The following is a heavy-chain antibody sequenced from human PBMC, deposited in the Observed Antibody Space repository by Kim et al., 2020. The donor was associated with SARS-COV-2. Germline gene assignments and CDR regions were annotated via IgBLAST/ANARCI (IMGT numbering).Heavy chain of an antibody. J-gene: IGHJ4*02. CDR3: ARRRSSSSVLGFDY. V-gene: IGHV5-10-1*01. Sequence: PSFQGHVTISADKSISTAYLQWSSLKASDTAMYYCARRRSSSSVLGFDYWGQGTLVTVSS. D-gene: IGHD6-6*01.